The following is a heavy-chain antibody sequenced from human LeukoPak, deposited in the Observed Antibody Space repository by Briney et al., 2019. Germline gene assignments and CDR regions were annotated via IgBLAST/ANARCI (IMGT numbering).Heavy chain of an antibody. CDR2: IYTSGST. V-gene: IGHV4-61*02. J-gene: IGHJ4*02. CDR1: NDSISSGRYY. Sequence: SQTLSLTCSVSNDSISSGRYYWIWIRQPAGKGLEWIGRIYTSGSTNYNPSLKSRVIISVDTSKSQFSLSLSSVTAADTAVYYCARDRTGWLQADYWGPGTLVTVSS. CDR3: ARDRTGWLQADY. D-gene: IGHD5-24*01.